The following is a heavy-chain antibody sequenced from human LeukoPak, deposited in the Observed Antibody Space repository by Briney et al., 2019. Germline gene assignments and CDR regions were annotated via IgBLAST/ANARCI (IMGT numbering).Heavy chain of an antibody. CDR2: IYTSGST. CDR3: ARHAGDYYYYYMDV. J-gene: IGHJ6*03. V-gene: IGHV4-4*09. CDR1: GGSISSYY. D-gene: IGHD2-8*02. Sequence: SETLSLTCTVSGGSISSYYWRWIRQPPGKGLEWIGYIYTSGSTNYNPSLKSRVTISVDTTKNQFSLKLSSVTAADTAVYHCARHAGDYYYYYMDVWGKGTTVTVSS.